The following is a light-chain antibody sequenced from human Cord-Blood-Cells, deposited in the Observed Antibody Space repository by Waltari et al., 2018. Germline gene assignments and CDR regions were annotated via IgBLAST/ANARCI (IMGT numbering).Light chain of an antibody. J-gene: IGLJ3*02. CDR1: RSDVGSYNL. CDR2: EGS. V-gene: IGLV2-23*01. Sequence: HSALTQPASVPGSPGPSITTPCAGTRSDVGSYNLVSWYQQNPGKAPKLMIYEGSKRPSGISKRFAASESGNTASLTISGLQAGDDADYYCCSYAGGSGWVFGGGTKLTVL. CDR3: CSYAGGSGWV.